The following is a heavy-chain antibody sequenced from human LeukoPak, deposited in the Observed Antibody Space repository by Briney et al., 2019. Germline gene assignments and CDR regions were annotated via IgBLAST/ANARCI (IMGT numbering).Heavy chain of an antibody. V-gene: IGHV3-66*01. CDR1: GFTISYQF. D-gene: IGHD3-10*01. Sequence: GGSLRLSCVGSAGFTISYQFMTWVRQAPGKGLEWVSVFYNTDYTYYADSVQGRFTVSRDDSKNTLYLEMNRLRVEDSAVYYCARESVAVTKRRGFPDYYYYYYGTDVWGQGTTVTVSS. CDR3: ARESVAVTKRRGFPDYYYYYYGTDV. CDR2: FYNTDYT. J-gene: IGHJ6*02.